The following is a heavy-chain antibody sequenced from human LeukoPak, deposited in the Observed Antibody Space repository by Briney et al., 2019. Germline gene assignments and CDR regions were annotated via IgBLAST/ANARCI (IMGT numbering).Heavy chain of an antibody. D-gene: IGHD3-22*01. Sequence: SETLSLTCTVSGGSLSSGGYHWSWIRQHPGKGLEWIGIIYYTGSTSYNPSLKSRVFISVDMSKNQFSLKLSSVTAADTAVYYCAADSSGYYALDCWGQGALVTVSS. J-gene: IGHJ4*02. CDR2: IYYTGST. V-gene: IGHV4-31*03. CDR3: AADSSGYYALDC. CDR1: GGSLSSGGYH.